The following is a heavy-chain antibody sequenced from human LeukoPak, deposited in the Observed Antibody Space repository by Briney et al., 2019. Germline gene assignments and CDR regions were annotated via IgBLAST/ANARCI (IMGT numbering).Heavy chain of an antibody. Sequence: PGGSLRLSCAASGFTFRSYAMSWVRQAPGKGLEWVSGISDNGGSAYYADSVKGRFTISRDNSKNTLYLQMNSLRAEDTAVYYCAKPSDIVLIPAAIMDYYYYGRDVWGKGTTVTVSS. CDR2: ISDNGGSA. V-gene: IGHV3-23*01. D-gene: IGHD2-2*02. J-gene: IGHJ6*04. CDR3: AKPSDIVLIPAAIMDYYYYGRDV. CDR1: GFTFRSYA.